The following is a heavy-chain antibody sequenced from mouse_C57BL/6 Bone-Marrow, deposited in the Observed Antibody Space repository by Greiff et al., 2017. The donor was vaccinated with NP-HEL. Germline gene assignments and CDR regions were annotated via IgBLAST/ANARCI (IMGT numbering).Heavy chain of an antibody. D-gene: IGHD1-1*01. CDR2: ISGGGGNT. Sequence: DVQLVESGGGLVKPGGSLKLSCAASGFTFSSYTMSWVRQTPEKRLEWVATISGGGGNTYYPDSVKGRFTISRDNAKNTLYLQMSRLRSEDTALYYCASDYYGSDWYFDVWGRGTAVTVSS. V-gene: IGHV5-9*01. CDR1: GFTFSSYT. J-gene: IGHJ1*03. CDR3: ASDYYGSDWYFDV.